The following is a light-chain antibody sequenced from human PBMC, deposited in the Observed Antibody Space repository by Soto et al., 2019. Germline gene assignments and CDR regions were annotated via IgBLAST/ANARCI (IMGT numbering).Light chain of an antibody. V-gene: IGKV1-33*01. CDR2: DAS. Sequence: DIQMTQSPSSLSASGGERVTITCQASQNINNYLSWYQQKPGRAPKLLIYDASKLEAGVPSRFRGSGSGTDFTFTISRLQPEDIATYYCQQYENLPTFGQGTRLEI. CDR3: QQYENLPT. J-gene: IGKJ5*01. CDR1: QNINNY.